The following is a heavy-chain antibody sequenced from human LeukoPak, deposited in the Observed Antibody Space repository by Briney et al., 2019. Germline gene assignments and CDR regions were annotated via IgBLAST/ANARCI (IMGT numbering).Heavy chain of an antibody. Sequence: GGSLRLSCATSGFIFSTYNMHWVRQAPRKGLEWVSSINSQSNYIYYADSVKGRFIISRDNAENSLSLQMNSLRAEDTGVYYCARVSARSSESGLLKGFYVDYWGQGTLVTVSS. CDR3: ARVSARSSESGLLKGFYVDY. V-gene: IGHV3-21*01. D-gene: IGHD3-3*01. J-gene: IGHJ4*02. CDR2: INSQSNYI. CDR1: GFIFSTYN.